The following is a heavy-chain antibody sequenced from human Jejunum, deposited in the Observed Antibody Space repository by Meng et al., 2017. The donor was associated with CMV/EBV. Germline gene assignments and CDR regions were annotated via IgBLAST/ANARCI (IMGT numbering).Heavy chain of an antibody. V-gene: IGHV3-30*02. Sequence: GSLRLSCAASGFTLSSYGIHWVRQAPGKGLEWVTYADSVKGRFTISRDISKNTLILQMNSLRAEDTAVYYCAKEGVGGHFDYWGQGTRVTVSS. D-gene: IGHD2-8*01. CDR1: GFTLSSYG. CDR3: AKEGVGGHFDY. J-gene: IGHJ4*02.